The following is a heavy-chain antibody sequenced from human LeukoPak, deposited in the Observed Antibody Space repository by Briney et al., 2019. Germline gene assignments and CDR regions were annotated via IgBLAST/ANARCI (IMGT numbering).Heavy chain of an antibody. V-gene: IGHV1-46*01. CDR3: ASGEVSYDFWSGYKAFDY. D-gene: IGHD3-3*01. J-gene: IGHJ4*02. CDR1: GYTFTSYY. CDR2: INPSGGST. Sequence: ASVKVSGKASGYTFTSYYMHWVRQAPGQGLEWMGIINPSGGSTSYAQKFQGRVTMTRDTSTRTVYMELSSLRSEDTAVYYCASGEVSYDFWSGYKAFDYWGQGTLVTVSS.